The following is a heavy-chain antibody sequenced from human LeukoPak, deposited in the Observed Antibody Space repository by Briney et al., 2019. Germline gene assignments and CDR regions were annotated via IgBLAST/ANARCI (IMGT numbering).Heavy chain of an antibody. CDR3: AKDNPYCSGGSCYESGFDY. J-gene: IGHJ4*02. CDR2: IRYDGSNK. D-gene: IGHD2-15*01. CDR1: GFTFSSYG. Sequence: GGSLRLSCAASGFTFSSYGMHWVRQAPGKGLEWVAFIRYDGSNKYYADSVKGRFTISRDNSKNTLYLQMNSLRAEDTAVYYCAKDNPYCSGGSCYESGFDYWGQGTLVTVSS. V-gene: IGHV3-30*02.